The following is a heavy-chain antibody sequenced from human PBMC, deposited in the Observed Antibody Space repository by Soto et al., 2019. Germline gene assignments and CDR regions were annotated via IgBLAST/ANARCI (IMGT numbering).Heavy chain of an antibody. CDR1: GYTFTSYG. J-gene: IGHJ4*02. D-gene: IGHD6-6*01. V-gene: IGHV1-18*01. CDR3: ARVDSSYFFAY. CDR2: ISAYNGNT. Sequence: ASVKVSCKASGYTFTSYGLSWLRQAPGQGLEWMGWISAYNGNTNYAQKLQGRVTMTTDTSTSTAYMELRSLRSDDTAVYYCARVDSSYFFAYWGQGTLVTVSS.